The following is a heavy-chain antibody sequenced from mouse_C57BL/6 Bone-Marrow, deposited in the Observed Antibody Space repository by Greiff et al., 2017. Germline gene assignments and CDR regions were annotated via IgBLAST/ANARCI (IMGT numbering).Heavy chain of an antibody. Sequence: QVQLQQSGPGLVQPSQSLSITCTVSGFSLTSYGVHWVRQSPGKGLEWLGVIWSGGSTDYNAAFISRLSISKDNSKSQVFFKMNSLQADDTAIYYCARNLQYYGSRDPYYFDYWGQGTTLTVSS. D-gene: IGHD1-1*01. CDR1: GFSLTSYG. CDR2: IWSGGST. CDR3: ARNLQYYGSRDPYYFDY. J-gene: IGHJ2*01. V-gene: IGHV2-2*01.